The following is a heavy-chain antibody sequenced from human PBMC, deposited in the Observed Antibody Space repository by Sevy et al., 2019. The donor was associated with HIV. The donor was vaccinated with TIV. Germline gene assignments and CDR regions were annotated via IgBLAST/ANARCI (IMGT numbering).Heavy chain of an antibody. CDR2: ISSSGSTI. D-gene: IGHD3-10*01. Sequence: GGSLRLSCAASGFTFSDYYMSWIRQAPGKGLEWVSYISSSGSTIYYADSVKGRFTISRDNAKNSLYLQMNSLRAEDTAVYYCARDLRLVSYYGSGSYSVRSYYYGMDVWGQGTTVTASS. CDR3: ARDLRLVSYYGSGSYSVRSYYYGMDV. J-gene: IGHJ6*02. V-gene: IGHV3-11*01. CDR1: GFTFSDYY.